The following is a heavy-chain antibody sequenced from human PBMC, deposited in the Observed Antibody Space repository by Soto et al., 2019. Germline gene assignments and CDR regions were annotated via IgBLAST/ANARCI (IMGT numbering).Heavy chain of an antibody. V-gene: IGHV4-61*02. CDR1: VASITGSSY. D-gene: IGHD2-8*02. CDR2: FSLSGTT. Sequence: PSQTLSLTCTVSVASITGSSYWSWIRQPAGKGLEWIGRFSLSGTTNYNPSLRSGVTMSADVSKDQFSLRLTSVTAADTALYYCARGLTPPGAPAWYYFDSWGQGTLVTVSS. CDR3: ARGLTPPGAPAWYYFDS. J-gene: IGHJ4*02.